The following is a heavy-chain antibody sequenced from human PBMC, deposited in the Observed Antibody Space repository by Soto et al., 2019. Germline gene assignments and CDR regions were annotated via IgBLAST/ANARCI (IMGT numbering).Heavy chain of an antibody. CDR1: GYTFGSHY. CDR3: ARDQSFTSSVYGYWWFDP. V-gene: IGHV1-46*01. D-gene: IGHD3-22*01. Sequence: ASVKVSCKASGYTFGSHYMHWVRQAPGQGLEWMGVINPSGTITSYAQKFQGRVTMTSDTSTSTVYMGLSSLRSEDTAVYYCARDQSFTSSVYGYWWFDPWGQGSRVTVSS. CDR2: INPSGTIT. J-gene: IGHJ5*02.